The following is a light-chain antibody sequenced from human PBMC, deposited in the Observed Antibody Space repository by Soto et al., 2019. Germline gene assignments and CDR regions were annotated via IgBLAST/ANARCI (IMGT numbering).Light chain of an antibody. Sequence: EFVLTQSPGTLSLSPGERATLSCRASQSVRSNYLAWYQQKPGQSPRLLIYGASNRATGIPDRFSGSGSGTDYTLTIRRPEPEDFAVFYCQHYGSSAYTFGQGTTLEIK. J-gene: IGKJ2*01. CDR2: GAS. CDR3: QHYGSSAYT. V-gene: IGKV3-20*01. CDR1: QSVRSNY.